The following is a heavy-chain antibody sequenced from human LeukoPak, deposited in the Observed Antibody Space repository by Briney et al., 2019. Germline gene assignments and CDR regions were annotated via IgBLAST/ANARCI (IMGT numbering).Heavy chain of an antibody. CDR1: GYTFTSYG. V-gene: IGHV1-18*01. J-gene: IGHJ4*02. CDR3: AAKGDYGDYTPDY. D-gene: IGHD4-17*01. CDR2: ISAYNGNT. Sequence: GASVKVSCKASGYTFTSYGISWVRQAPGQGLEWMGWISAYNGNTNYAQKFQGRVTITADESTSTAYMELSSLRSEDTAVYYCAAKGDYGDYTPDYWGQGTLVTVSS.